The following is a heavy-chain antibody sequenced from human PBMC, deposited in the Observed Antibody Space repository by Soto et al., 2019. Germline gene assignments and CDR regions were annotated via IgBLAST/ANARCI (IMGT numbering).Heavy chain of an antibody. D-gene: IGHD2-2*01. CDR3: ARVPREIILVGMDV. V-gene: IGHV1-18*04. CDR1: GYTFTSYG. CDR2: ISGKTGQT. J-gene: IGHJ6*02. Sequence: QVQLVQSGAEVKKPGASVTVSCKASGYTFTSYGIAWVRQAPGQGLEWMGWISGKTGQTNYAQNLQGRVTITTEKYTSTAYMGLRSLRSDDTAVYYCARVPREIILVGMDVWGQGTTVTVSS.